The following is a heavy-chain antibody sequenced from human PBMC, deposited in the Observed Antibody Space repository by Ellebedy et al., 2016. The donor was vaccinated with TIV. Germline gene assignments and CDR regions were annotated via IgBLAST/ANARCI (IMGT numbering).Heavy chain of an antibody. Sequence: GESLKISCVASGFSFRSYWMSWVRQAPGKGLEWVANIYQDGSNQYYADSVKGRFTISRDNANKSLFLQMNSLRVDATAVYYCARRGSYGDYAVQVNSWFDTWGQGTLVSVSS. J-gene: IGHJ5*02. D-gene: IGHD4-17*01. CDR3: ARRGSYGDYAVQVNSWFDT. CDR1: GFSFRSYW. V-gene: IGHV3-7*01. CDR2: IYQDGSNQ.